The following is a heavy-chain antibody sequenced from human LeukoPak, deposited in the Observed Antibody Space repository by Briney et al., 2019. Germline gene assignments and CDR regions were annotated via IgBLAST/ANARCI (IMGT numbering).Heavy chain of an antibody. Sequence: GGSLRLSCAASGITFSTYWMHWVRQAPGKGLVWVSRNSDGSTTSYVDSVEGRFTISRDNAKNTLYLQMNSLRAEDTAAYYCARAGTVVDYDPSDAFDVWGQGTMVTVSS. D-gene: IGHD3-22*01. CDR3: ARAGTVVDYDPSDAFDV. CDR1: GITFSTYW. J-gene: IGHJ3*01. V-gene: IGHV3-74*01. CDR2: NSDGSTT.